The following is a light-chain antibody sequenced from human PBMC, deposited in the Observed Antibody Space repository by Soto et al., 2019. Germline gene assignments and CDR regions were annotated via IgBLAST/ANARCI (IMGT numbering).Light chain of an antibody. CDR3: MQALRTWT. CDR1: QSLLHTNGYSY. CDR2: LGS. Sequence: DIVMTQSPLSLPVTPGEPASISCSSSQSLLHTNGYSYLDWYLQKPGQSPQLLIYLGSNRASGVPDRFSGSGSGTDFTLKISRVEAEDVGVYYCMQALRTWTFGQGTKVDIK. V-gene: IGKV2-28*01. J-gene: IGKJ1*01.